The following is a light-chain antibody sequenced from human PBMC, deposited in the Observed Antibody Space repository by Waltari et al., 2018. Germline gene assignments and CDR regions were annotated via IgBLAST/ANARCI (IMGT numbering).Light chain of an antibody. CDR2: GAF. CDR1: QSLFFSPNNKVA. Sequence: DIVMTQSPDSLAVSLGERATITCKSSQSLFFSPNNKVAFAWFQQKPGQPPRVLISGAFRRQSGVPDRFSGSGSGTDFTLTINSLRTEDVAVYYCQQHLSIPLTFGQGTKVEI. V-gene: IGKV4-1*01. J-gene: IGKJ2*01. CDR3: QQHLSIPLT.